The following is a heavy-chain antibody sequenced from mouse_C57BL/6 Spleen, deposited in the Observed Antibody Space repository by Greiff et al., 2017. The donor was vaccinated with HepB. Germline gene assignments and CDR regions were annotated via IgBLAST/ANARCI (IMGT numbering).Heavy chain of an antibody. Sequence: DVMLVESGGGLVKPGGSLKLSCAASGFTFSSYAMSWVRQTPEKRLEWVATISDGGSYTYYPDNVKGRFTISRDNAKNNLYLQMSHLKSEDTAMYYCARDGLGRSFDYWGQGTTLTVSS. CDR3: ARDGLGRSFDY. D-gene: IGHD4-1*01. CDR2: ISDGGSYT. V-gene: IGHV5-4*01. CDR1: GFTFSSYA. J-gene: IGHJ2*01.